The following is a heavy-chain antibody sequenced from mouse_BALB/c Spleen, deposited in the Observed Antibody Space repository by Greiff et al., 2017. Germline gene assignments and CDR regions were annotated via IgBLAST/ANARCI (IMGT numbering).Heavy chain of an antibody. J-gene: IGHJ4*01. CDR1: GYSFTSYW. V-gene: IGHV1-74*01. D-gene: IGHD2-4*01. CDR2: IHPSDSDT. CDR3: ARSSMITTWDYYAMDY. Sequence: QVQLQQPGAELVRPGASVKLSCKASGYSFTSYWMNWVKQRPGQGLEWIGMIHPSDSDTRLNQKFKDKATLTVDKSSSTAYLQLNNATSEDSAVYYCARSSMITTWDYYAMDYWGQGTSVTVSS.